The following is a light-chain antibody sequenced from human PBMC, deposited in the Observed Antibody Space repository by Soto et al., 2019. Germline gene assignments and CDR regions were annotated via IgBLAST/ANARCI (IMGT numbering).Light chain of an antibody. CDR1: QSVSSSY. Sequence: EIVLTQSPGTLSLSPGERATLSCRASQSVSSSYFAWYQQKPGQAPRLLIYGASSRATGIPDRFSGSGSGTDFTLTISRLEPEDFAVYSCQQYGSSPRFNFGPGNKVDIK. V-gene: IGKV3-20*01. CDR2: GAS. J-gene: IGKJ3*01. CDR3: QQYGSSPRFN.